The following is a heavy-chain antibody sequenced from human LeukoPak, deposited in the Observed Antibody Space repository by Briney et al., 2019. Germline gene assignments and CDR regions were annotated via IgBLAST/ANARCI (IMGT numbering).Heavy chain of an antibody. CDR3: AKARYSFTSSSVFDY. J-gene: IGHJ4*02. V-gene: IGHV3-9*03. CDR1: GFTFSSYA. CDR2: ISRNSGSI. Sequence: PGGSLRLSCAASGFTFSSYAMSWVRQAPGKGLEWVSGISRNSGSIGYADSVKGRFTISRDNAKNSLYLQMNSLRAEDMAFYYCAKARYSFTSSSVFDYWGQGTLVTVSS. D-gene: IGHD2-2*01.